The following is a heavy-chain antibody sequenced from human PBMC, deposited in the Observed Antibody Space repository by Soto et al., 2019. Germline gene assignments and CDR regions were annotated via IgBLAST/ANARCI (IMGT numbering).Heavy chain of an antibody. CDR2: INHSGST. CDR3: ARTIAAAGMSKWFDP. D-gene: IGHD6-13*01. J-gene: IGHJ5*02. Sequence: SETLSLTCAVYGGSFSGYYWSWIRQPPGKGLEWIGEINHSGSTNYNPSLQSRGTISVDTSKNQFSLKLSSVTAADTAVYYCARTIAAAGMSKWFDPWGQGTLVTVSS. CDR1: GGSFSGYY. V-gene: IGHV4-34*01.